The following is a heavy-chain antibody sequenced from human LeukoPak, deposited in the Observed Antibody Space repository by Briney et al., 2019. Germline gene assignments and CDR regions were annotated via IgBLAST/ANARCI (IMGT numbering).Heavy chain of an antibody. CDR1: GYTFTGYY. D-gene: IGHD1-1*01. CDR3: ARDGTESWFDP. CDR2: INPNSGGT. J-gene: IGHJ5*02. Sequence: GASVKVSCKASGYTFTGYYMHWVRQAPGQGLEWMGWINPNSGGTNYAQKFQGRVTMTRDTSISTAHMELSRLRYDDTAVYYFARDGTESWFDPWGQGTLVTVSS. V-gene: IGHV1-2*02.